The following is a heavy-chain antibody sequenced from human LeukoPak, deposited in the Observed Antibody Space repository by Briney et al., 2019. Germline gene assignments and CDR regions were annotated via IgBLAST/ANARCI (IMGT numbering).Heavy chain of an antibody. Sequence: VASVKVSCKASGGTFSSYAISWVRQAPGQGLEWMGRITPIVDIATYIQKFQGRVTITANKFTSTAYMELSSLTSEDTAVYYCASGLGFCSGSDCTNLVKAYYYGMNVWGQGTTVTVSS. D-gene: IGHD2-15*01. CDR3: ASGLGFCSGSDCTNLVKAYYYGMNV. V-gene: IGHV1-69*04. J-gene: IGHJ6*02. CDR2: ITPIVDIA. CDR1: GGTFSSYA.